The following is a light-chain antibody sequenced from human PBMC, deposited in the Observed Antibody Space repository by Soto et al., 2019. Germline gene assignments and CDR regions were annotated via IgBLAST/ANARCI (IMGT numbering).Light chain of an antibody. CDR1: QSISSY. CDR3: QQSYSTPPT. Sequence: DIQMTQSPSSLSASVGDRVTITSRASQSISSYLNWYQQKPGKAPKLLIYAASSLQSGVPSRFSGSGSGTDFTLTISSLQPEDFATYYCQQSYSTPPTFGQGTKV. J-gene: IGKJ1*01. V-gene: IGKV1-39*01. CDR2: AAS.